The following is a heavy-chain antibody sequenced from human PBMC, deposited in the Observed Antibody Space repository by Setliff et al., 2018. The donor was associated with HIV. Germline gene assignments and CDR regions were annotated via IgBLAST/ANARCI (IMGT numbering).Heavy chain of an antibody. Sequence: KASETLSLTCAVYGGSFTSYYWNWIRQPPGKGLEWIGNIFDSENNNYNPSLKSRVSMSVDTSKNQFSLRLTSVTAADTAVYYCARQITSVTPEMLVVNDAFDVWGQGKMVTVSS. CDR1: GGSFTSYY. D-gene: IGHD4-17*01. V-gene: IGHV4-59*01. CDR3: ARQITSVTPEMLVVNDAFDV. CDR2: IFDSENN. J-gene: IGHJ3*01.